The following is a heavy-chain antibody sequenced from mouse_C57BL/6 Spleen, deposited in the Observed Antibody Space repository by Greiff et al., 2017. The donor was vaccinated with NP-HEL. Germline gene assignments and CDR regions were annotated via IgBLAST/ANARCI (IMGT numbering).Heavy chain of an antibody. J-gene: IGHJ2*01. D-gene: IGHD1-1*01. CDR2: IYPSDSET. Sequence: QVQLQQPGAELVRPGSSVKLSCKASGYTFTSYWMDWVKQRPGQGLEWIGNIYPSDSETHYNQKFKDKATLTVDKSSSTAYMQLSSLTSEDSAVYYCARWGYGSRFDYWGQGTTLTVSS. V-gene: IGHV1-61*01. CDR1: GYTFTSYW. CDR3: ARWGYGSRFDY.